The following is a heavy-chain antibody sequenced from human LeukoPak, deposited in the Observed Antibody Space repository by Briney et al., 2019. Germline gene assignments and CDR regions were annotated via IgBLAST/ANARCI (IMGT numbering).Heavy chain of an antibody. V-gene: IGHV3-7*04. CDR1: GFTFSNHL. Sequence: GGSLRLSFAGSGFTFSNHLMGWVRQAPWKGLDWVANRKEDGSEKYYVDSVKGRFTISRDNAKNSLHLQMNSLRAEDTAVYYCARYRGLGGGYYFDYWGQGTLVTVSS. CDR2: RKEDGSEK. J-gene: IGHJ4*02. D-gene: IGHD5-12*01. CDR3: ARYRGLGGGYYFDY.